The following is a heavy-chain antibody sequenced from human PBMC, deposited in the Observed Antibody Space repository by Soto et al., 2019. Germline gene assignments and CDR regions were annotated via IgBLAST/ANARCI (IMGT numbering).Heavy chain of an antibody. CDR3: APLGYCSSTYCRATSYCFGE. D-gene: IGHD2-2*01. V-gene: IGHV4-34*01. Sequence: SETLSPTCAVYGGSFSDYYCSCIRQPPGNGREWMGEANHMGGTNYNPSLRSRVTISVDTSQSQFSLKLTSVIGADTAVYYCAPLGYCSSTYCRATSYCFGEWGQGTLVTVSS. J-gene: IGHJ4*02. CDR2: ANHMGGT. CDR1: GGSFSDYY.